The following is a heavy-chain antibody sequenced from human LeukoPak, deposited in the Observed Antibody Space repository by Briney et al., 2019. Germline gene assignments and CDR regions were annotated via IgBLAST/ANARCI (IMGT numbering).Heavy chain of an antibody. D-gene: IGHD4-17*01. CDR3: ARDPVPHDCGDTVNAYDV. J-gene: IGHJ3*01. Sequence: PSETLSLTCAVSGGSLSGHYWSWIRQSPGKGLEWIGEIHHDGRTKYRPSLQNRISIFLDTSKNEVSLRLTHVTAADTAMYFCARDPVPHDCGDTVNAYDVWGQGTMVIVSS. V-gene: IGHV4-34*01. CDR1: GGSLSGHY. CDR2: IHHDGRT.